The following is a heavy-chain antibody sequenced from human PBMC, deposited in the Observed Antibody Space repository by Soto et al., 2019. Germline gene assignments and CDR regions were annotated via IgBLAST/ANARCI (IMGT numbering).Heavy chain of an antibody. CDR1: GFTFSNYS. CDR2: ITSSTSTI. CDR3: ARGPWFDP. J-gene: IGHJ5*02. Sequence: GGSLRLSCAASGFTFSNYSMNWVRQAPGKGLEWVSYITSSTSTIYYADYVKGRFTISRDNAKNSLYLQMNSLRAEDTAVYYCARGPWFDPWGQGTLVTVSS. V-gene: IGHV3-48*01.